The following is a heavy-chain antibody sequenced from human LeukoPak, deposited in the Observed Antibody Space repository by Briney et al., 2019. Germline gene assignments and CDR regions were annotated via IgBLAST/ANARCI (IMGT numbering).Heavy chain of an antibody. V-gene: IGHV3-21*01. CDR1: GFTFSSYT. CDR2: ISSGSRSI. J-gene: IGHJ4*02. CDR3: ARDEQHGELSY. D-gene: IGHD3-10*01. Sequence: GGSLRLSCAASGFTFSSYTMNWVRQAPGKGLEWVSSISSGSRSIFYADSVKGRFTISRDNTKNSLYLQLNSLRAEDTAVYYCARDEQHGELSYWGQGTLVTVSS.